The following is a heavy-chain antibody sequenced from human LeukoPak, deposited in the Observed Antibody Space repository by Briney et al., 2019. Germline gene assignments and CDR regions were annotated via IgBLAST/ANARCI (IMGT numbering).Heavy chain of an antibody. D-gene: IGHD1-26*01. CDR1: GGSISSYY. CDR3: ARAVGATVNYYYYYMDV. V-gene: IGHV4-4*07. Sequence: SETLSLTCTVSGGSISSYYWSWIRQPAGKGLEWIGRIYTSGSTNYNPSLKSRVTISVDTSKNQFSLKLSSVTAADTAVYYCARAVGATVNYYYYYMDVWGKGTTVTISS. CDR2: IYTSGST. J-gene: IGHJ6*03.